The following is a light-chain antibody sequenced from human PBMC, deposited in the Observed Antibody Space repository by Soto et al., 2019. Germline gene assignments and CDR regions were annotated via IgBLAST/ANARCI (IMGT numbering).Light chain of an antibody. V-gene: IGKV1-5*03. Sequence: DIQMTQSPSNLSASVGDRVTITCRASQNSNTWLAWYQQKPGKCPTLLINRAARLESAGLPRISGSGGGTKVALTIISLLPPDFSTDYYQQYEAYSWTFGQGTKVDIK. CDR1: QNSNTW. CDR2: RAA. CDR3: QQYEAYSWT. J-gene: IGKJ1*01.